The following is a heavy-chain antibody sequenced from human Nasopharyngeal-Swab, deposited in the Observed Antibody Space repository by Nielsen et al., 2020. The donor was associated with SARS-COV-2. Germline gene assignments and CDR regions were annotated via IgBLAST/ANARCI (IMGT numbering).Heavy chain of an antibody. CDR1: GFTFSSYA. D-gene: IGHD6-13*01. V-gene: IGHV3-23*01. CDR3: AKAEGSYYYYYGMDV. Sequence: GESLKISYAASGFTFSSYAMSWVRQAPGKGLEWVSAISGSGGSTYYADSVKGRFTISRDNSKNTLYLQMNSLRAEDTAVYYCAKAEGSYYYYYGMDVWGQGTTVTASS. J-gene: IGHJ6*02. CDR2: ISGSGGST.